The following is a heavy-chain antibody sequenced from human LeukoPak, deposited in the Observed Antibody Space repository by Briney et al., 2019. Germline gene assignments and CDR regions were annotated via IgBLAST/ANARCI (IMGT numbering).Heavy chain of an antibody. V-gene: IGHV4-61*05. CDR3: ARQKSRGYDSSGNFDY. Sequence: PSETLSLTCTVSGGSISSSSYYWGWIRQPPGKGLEWIGYIYYSGSTNYNPSLKSRVTISVDTSKNQFSLKLSSVTAADTAVYYCARQKSRGYDSSGNFDYWGQGTLVTVSS. D-gene: IGHD3-22*01. CDR2: IYYSGST. CDR1: GGSISSSSYY. J-gene: IGHJ4*02.